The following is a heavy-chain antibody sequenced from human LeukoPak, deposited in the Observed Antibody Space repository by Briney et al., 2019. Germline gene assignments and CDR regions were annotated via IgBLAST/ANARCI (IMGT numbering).Heavy chain of an antibody. Sequence: ASVKVSCKASGYTFTGYYMHWVRQAPGQGLEWMGWINPNSGGTNYAQKFQGWVTMTRDTSISTAYMELSRLRSDDTAVYYCARLIYPSYCGGDCYSYFDLWGRGTLVTVSS. D-gene: IGHD2-21*01. J-gene: IGHJ2*01. CDR1: GYTFTGYY. V-gene: IGHV1-2*04. CDR3: ARLIYPSYCGGDCYSYFDL. CDR2: INPNSGGT.